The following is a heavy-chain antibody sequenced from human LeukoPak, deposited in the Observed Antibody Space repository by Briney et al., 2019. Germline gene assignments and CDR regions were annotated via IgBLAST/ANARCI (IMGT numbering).Heavy chain of an antibody. CDR1: GGSFSGYY. CDR2: INHSGST. Sequence: KTSETLSLTCAVYGGSFSGYYWSWIRQPPGKGLEWIGEINHSGSTNYNPSLKSRVTMSVDTSKNQFSLKLRSVTAADTAVYYCVTLRKRGGAFDNWGQGTMVTVSS. V-gene: IGHV4-34*01. CDR3: VTLRKRGGAFDN. J-gene: IGHJ3*02.